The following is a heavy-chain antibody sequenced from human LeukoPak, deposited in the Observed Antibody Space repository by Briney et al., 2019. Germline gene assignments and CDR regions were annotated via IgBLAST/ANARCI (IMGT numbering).Heavy chain of an antibody. Sequence: GGSLRLSCAASGFTFTHYAMHWVRQAPGKGLEWVTVISHDGSNKYNADSVKGRFTISRDNSKNTLYLQMNSLTPEDTAVYYCARGRSLEYCIDSNCYAHAGVWGQGPLVTVSS. J-gene: IGHJ4*02. V-gene: IGHV3-30*04. CDR1: GFTFTHYA. D-gene: IGHD2/OR15-2a*01. CDR2: ISHDGSNK. CDR3: ARGRSLEYCIDSNCYAHAGV.